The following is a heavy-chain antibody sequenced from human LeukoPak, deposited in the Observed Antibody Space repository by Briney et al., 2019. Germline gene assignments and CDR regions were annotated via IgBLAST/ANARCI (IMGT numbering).Heavy chain of an antibody. CDR2: VCSGSSNT. D-gene: IGHD2-21*01. CDR1: GFTFSDYY. CDR3: ARDRTPDILVHIGY. Sequence: GLSLTLPYAASGFTFSDYYKRWIGQAPAKALEGVSYVCSGSSNTTYADPVKGRFTITRDNAKNTLYLQMISLRAEDTAVYYCARDRTPDILVHIGYWGQGTLVTVSS. J-gene: IGHJ4*02. V-gene: IGHV3-11*05.